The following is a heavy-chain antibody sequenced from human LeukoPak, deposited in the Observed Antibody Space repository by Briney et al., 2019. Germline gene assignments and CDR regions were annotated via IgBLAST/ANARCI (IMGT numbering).Heavy chain of an antibody. V-gene: IGHV4-4*07. CDR2: IHPSGST. Sequence: SETLSLTCTVSGGSISNSYWSWIRQPAGKGLEWIGRIHPSGSTNYNPSLKSRVTLSVDTSKNEFSLKLSSVTAADTAVYYCARGPPPDLDYWGRGTLVTVSS. CDR1: GGSISNSY. CDR3: ARGPPPDLDY. J-gene: IGHJ4*02.